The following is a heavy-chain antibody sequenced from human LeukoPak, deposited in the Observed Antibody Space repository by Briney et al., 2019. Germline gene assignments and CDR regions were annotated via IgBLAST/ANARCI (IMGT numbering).Heavy chain of an antibody. CDR3: TRDGSGNYDGSFDI. J-gene: IGHJ3*02. CDR2: ISSSGGTI. V-gene: IGHV3-48*03. D-gene: IGHD3-10*01. Sequence: GGSLRLSCVVSVFSLRSYEMNGVRQPPGKGLEGVSYISSSGGTIYYADSVKGRFTISRDTAKNSLYLQMNSLRGEDTAVYYCTRDGSGNYDGSFDIWGQGTMVTVSS. CDR1: VFSLRSYE.